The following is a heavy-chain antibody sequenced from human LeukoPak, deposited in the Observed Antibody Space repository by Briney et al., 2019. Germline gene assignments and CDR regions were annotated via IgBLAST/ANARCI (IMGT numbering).Heavy chain of an antibody. Sequence: PGGSLRLSCAASGFIFTDYWMHWLRQGTGKELMWLARISGDGRATTYAEYVKGRLTISRDNAMGTAFLQMKSLRAEDTGIYYCARGGWISGTLTFDYWGQGTLVTVSS. V-gene: IGHV3-74*01. CDR1: GFIFTDYW. J-gene: IGHJ4*02. CDR2: ISGDGRAT. D-gene: IGHD1-20*01. CDR3: ARGGWISGTLTFDY.